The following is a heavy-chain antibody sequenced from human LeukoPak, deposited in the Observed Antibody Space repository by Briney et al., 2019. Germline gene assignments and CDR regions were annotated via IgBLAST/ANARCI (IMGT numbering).Heavy chain of an antibody. Sequence: PSETLSLTCTVSGGSFSSGSYYWSWIRQPPGKGLEWIGCIYYSGSTNYNPSLKSRVTISVDTSKNQFSLKLSSVTAADTAVYYCARVPSSGWYNYYYGMDVWGQGTTVTVSS. V-gene: IGHV4-61*01. CDR3: ARVPSSGWYNYYYGMDV. J-gene: IGHJ6*02. CDR1: GGSFSSGSYY. D-gene: IGHD6-19*01. CDR2: IYYSGST.